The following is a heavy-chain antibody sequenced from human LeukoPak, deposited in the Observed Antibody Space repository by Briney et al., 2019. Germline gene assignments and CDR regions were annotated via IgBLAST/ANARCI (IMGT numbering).Heavy chain of an antibody. V-gene: IGHV1-18*01. CDR3: ARDWEYYFDSSGYGVDTFDI. Sequence: GASVKVSCKASGYTFTSYGISWVRQAPGQGLEWMGWISAYNGNTNYAQKLQGRVTMTTDTSTSTTYMELRSLRSDDTAVYYCARDWEYYFDSSGYGVDTFDIWGQGTVVTVSS. J-gene: IGHJ3*02. CDR2: ISAYNGNT. D-gene: IGHD3-22*01. CDR1: GYTFTSYG.